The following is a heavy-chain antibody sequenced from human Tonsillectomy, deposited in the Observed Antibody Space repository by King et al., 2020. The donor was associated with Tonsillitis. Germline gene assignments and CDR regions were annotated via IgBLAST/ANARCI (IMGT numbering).Heavy chain of an antibody. D-gene: IGHD2-2*01. CDR2: ISYDGNSK. V-gene: IGHV3-30-3*01. CDR3: ARDPGRPDASTPSYGMDV. J-gene: IGHJ6*02. Sequence: VQLVESGGDVVQPGRSLRLSCAASGFIFDTYAIHWVRQAPGKGLEWVAVISYDGNSKNYAHSVKGRFTISRDNSKNTVNLQMNSLRAEDTAVYYCARDPGRPDASTPSYGMDVWGQGTTVTVSS. CDR1: GFIFDTYA.